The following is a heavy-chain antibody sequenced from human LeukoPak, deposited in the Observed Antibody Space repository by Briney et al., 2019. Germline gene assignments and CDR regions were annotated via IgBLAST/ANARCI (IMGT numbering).Heavy chain of an antibody. CDR1: GFTFDDYA. V-gene: IGHV3-9*01. CDR2: ISWNSGSI. Sequence: PGRSLRLSCAASGFTFDDYAMHWVRQAPGKGLEWVSGISWNSGSIGYADSVKGRFTISRDNAKNPLYLQMNSLRAEDTALYYCAKDLSRRYSSGWYVNWGQGTLVTVSS. CDR3: AKDLSRRYSSGWYVN. J-gene: IGHJ4*02. D-gene: IGHD6-19*01.